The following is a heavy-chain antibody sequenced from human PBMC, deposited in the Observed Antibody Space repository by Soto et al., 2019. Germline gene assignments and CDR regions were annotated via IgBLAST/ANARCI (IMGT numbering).Heavy chain of an antibody. CDR3: ARDGGIAVAGTRAFDI. CDR2: INHSGST. D-gene: IGHD6-19*01. J-gene: IGHJ3*02. Sequence: QVQLQQWGAGLLKPSETLSLTCAVYGGSFSGYYWSWIRQPPGKGLGGIGEINHSGSTNYNPSLKSRVTISVDTSKNQFSLKLSSVTAADTAVYYCARDGGIAVAGTRAFDIWGQGTMVTVSS. V-gene: IGHV4-34*01. CDR1: GGSFSGYY.